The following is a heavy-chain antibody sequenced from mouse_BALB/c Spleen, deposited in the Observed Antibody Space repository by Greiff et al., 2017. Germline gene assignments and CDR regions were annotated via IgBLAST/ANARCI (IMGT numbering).Heavy chain of an antibody. D-gene: IGHD2-14*01. CDR2: IYPGDGDT. Sequence: VKLMESGAELARPGASVKLSCKASGYTFTSYWMQWVKQRPGQGLEWIGAIYPGDGDTRYTQKFKGKATLTADKSSSTAYMQLSSLASEDSAVYYCARWGYDAYAMDYWGQGTSVTVSS. V-gene: IGHV1-87*01. CDR3: ARWGYDAYAMDY. CDR1: GYTFTSYW. J-gene: IGHJ4*01.